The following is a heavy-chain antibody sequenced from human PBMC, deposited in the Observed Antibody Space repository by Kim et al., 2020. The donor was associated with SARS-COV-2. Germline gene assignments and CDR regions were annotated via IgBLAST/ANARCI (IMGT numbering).Heavy chain of an antibody. CDR3: ARGTAARGWYNWFDP. D-gene: IGHD6-13*01. Sequence: GGSLRLSCAASGFTFSSYDMHWVRQATGKGLEWVSAIGTAGDTYYPGSVKGRFTISRENAKNSLYLQMNSLRAGDTAVYYCARGTAARGWYNWFDPWGQGTLVTVSS. CDR2: IGTAGDT. CDR1: GFTFSSYD. V-gene: IGHV3-13*01. J-gene: IGHJ5*02.